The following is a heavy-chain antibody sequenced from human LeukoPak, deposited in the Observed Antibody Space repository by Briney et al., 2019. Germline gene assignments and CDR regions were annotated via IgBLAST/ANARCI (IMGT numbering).Heavy chain of an antibody. CDR2: ISQDGTES. D-gene: IGHD1-1*01. V-gene: IGHV3-7*04. J-gene: IGHJ4*02. CDR3: ARDSTGTVFDL. Sequence: GGSLRLSCVASGFTFGSFWMSWVRQAPGKGLEWVAQISQDGTESYSVDSVRGRFTISRDNAKNSVYLQMNSLRPEDTAVYYCARDSTGTVFDLWGQGTLVTVSS. CDR1: GFTFGSFW.